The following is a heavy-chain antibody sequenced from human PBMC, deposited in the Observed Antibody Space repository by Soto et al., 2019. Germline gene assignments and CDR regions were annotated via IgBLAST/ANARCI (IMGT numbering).Heavy chain of an antibody. Sequence: TSETLSLTCTVSNGSVSSGTYSWSWVRQPPGKGLEWIGYIYYSGTTYYTPSLKSRLTMSMDRANDHFSLNLTSVTAADTAVYFCARGHYYYGMDVWGQGITVTVYS. J-gene: IGHJ6*02. V-gene: IGHV4-30-2*01. CDR2: IYYSGTT. CDR1: NGSVSSGTYS. CDR3: ARGHYYYGMDV.